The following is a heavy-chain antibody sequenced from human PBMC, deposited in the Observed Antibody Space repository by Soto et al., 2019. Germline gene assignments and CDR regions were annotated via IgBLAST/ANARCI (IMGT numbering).Heavy chain of an antibody. Sequence: PVGSLRLSCVASGFSLANYPMNWVRQTPGKGLEWISYSSPRGDTIYYADSVEGRFTISRDNARNSLSLHMSSLRDEDSALYYCAKGPHTNVGWPAYCESWGQGVPVTVSS. CDR1: GFSLANYP. J-gene: IGHJ4*02. CDR3: AKGPHTNVGWPAYCES. V-gene: IGHV3-48*02. D-gene: IGHD2-21*01. CDR2: SSPRGDTI.